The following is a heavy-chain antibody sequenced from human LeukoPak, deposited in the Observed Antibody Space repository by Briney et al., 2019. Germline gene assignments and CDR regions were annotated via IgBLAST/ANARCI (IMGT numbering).Heavy chain of an antibody. V-gene: IGHV1-18*01. CDR3: ARVVSGYDSVDY. J-gene: IGHJ4*02. D-gene: IGHD5-12*01. CDR1: GYTFTSYG. CDR2: ISAYNGNT. Sequence: ASVKVSCKASGYTFTSYGISWVRQAPGQGLEWMGWISAYNGNTNYAQKLQGRVTMTSDTSTSTAYMELRSLRSDDTAVYYCARVVSGYDSVDYWGRGTLVTVSS.